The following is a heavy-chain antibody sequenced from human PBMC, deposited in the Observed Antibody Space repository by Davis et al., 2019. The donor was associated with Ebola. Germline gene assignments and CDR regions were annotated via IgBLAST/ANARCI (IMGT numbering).Heavy chain of an antibody. V-gene: IGHV3-7*01. CDR1: GFTFTTYW. CDR2: INQDGSEK. CDR3: AREGYSGYPMEGGFDY. D-gene: IGHD5-12*01. Sequence: GGSLRLSCAASGFTFTTYWMSWVRQAPGKGLEWLANINQDGSEKQYVDSVKGRFTISRDNAKNSVYLQMNSLRDEDTAVYYCAREGYSGYPMEGGFDYWGQGTLVTVSS. J-gene: IGHJ4*02.